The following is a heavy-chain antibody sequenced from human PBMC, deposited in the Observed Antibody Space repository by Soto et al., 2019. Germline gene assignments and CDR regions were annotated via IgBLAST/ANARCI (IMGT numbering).Heavy chain of an antibody. Sequence: GGSLRLSCTASGFTFRAYTMHWVRQPPGKGLEWVAVISYDGNNERYTDPVKGRFTVSRDNSKSTLYLQMNSLKSEDTAVYYCARDGYSGRSDGFDIWGQGTMVTVSS. CDR3: ARDGYSGRSDGFDI. CDR2: ISYDGNNE. D-gene: IGHD1-26*01. J-gene: IGHJ3*02. CDR1: GFTFRAYT. V-gene: IGHV3-30-3*01.